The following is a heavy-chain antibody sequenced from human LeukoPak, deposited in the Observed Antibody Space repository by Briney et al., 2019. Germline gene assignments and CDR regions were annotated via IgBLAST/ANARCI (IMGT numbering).Heavy chain of an antibody. J-gene: IGHJ4*02. CDR1: GFTVSNNY. CDR3: ARSRDGYNYLYFNF. CDR2: IYSGGST. D-gene: IGHD5-24*01. Sequence: GGSLRLPCAVAGFTVSNNYMSWVRQAPGKGLEWVSVIYSGGSTYYADSVKGRFTISRDSSKNTLYLQMNSLRAEDTAVYYCARSRDGYNYLYFNFWGQGTLVTVSS. V-gene: IGHV3-53*01.